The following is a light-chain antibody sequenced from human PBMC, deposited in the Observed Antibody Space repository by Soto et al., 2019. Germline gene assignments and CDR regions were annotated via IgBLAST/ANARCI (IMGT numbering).Light chain of an antibody. J-gene: IGKJ1*01. CDR3: QQYINRWT. Sequence: DIQMTQSPSTLSASVGDRVTITCRASQSISTWLAWYQQKPGKAPKLLIYKASSLESGDPSRFSGSGSGTAFTLTISSLQTDDFATYYCQQYINRWTFGQGTKVEIK. V-gene: IGKV1-5*03. CDR2: KAS. CDR1: QSISTW.